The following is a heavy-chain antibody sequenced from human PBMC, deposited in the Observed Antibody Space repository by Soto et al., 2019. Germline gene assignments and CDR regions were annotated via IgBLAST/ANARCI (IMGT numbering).Heavy chain of an antibody. J-gene: IGHJ5*02. D-gene: IGHD6-19*01. Sequence: GASVKVSCKPSEYPFTCYLVNKVRQPPGQGLEGMAWMNPDSGSTDYALKFQGRLTMTRNTSMSTAYLELRSLTSEDTAIYYCARGRFISKGYDSGWYIAHWGQGTQVTVSS. CDR1: EYPFTCYL. CDR2: MNPDSGST. V-gene: IGHV1-8*01. CDR3: ARGRFISKGYDSGWYIAH.